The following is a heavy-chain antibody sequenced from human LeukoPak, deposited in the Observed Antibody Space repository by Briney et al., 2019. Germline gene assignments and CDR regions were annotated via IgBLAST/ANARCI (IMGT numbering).Heavy chain of an antibody. Sequence: GGSLRLSCVVSGFSMSIHWMSWVRQAPGKGLEWVASINSDGSEGYYADVVKGRFTISRDNAKNSLYLQINSLRAEDTAVYYCARSSYSSSSSVWGQGTMVTVSS. CDR3: ARSSYSSSSSV. V-gene: IGHV3-7*03. D-gene: IGHD6-6*01. CDR1: GFSMSIHW. CDR2: INSDGSEG. J-gene: IGHJ3*01.